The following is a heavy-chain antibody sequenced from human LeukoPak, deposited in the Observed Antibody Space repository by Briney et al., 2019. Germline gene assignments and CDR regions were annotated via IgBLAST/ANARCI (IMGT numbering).Heavy chain of an antibody. Sequence: GGSLRLSCAASGFTVSSNYMSWVRQAPGKGLEWVSVIYSGGSTYYADSVKGRFTISRDNSKNTLYLQMNSLRAEDTAVYYCASGPYDSSGLDYWGQGTLVTVSS. CDR2: IYSGGST. CDR1: GFTVSSNY. D-gene: IGHD3-22*01. CDR3: ASGPYDSSGLDY. V-gene: IGHV3-53*05. J-gene: IGHJ4*02.